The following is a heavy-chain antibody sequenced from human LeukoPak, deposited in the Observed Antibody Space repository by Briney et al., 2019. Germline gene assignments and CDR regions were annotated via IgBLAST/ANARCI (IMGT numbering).Heavy chain of an antibody. D-gene: IGHD3-22*01. V-gene: IGHV3-23*01. Sequence: GGSLRLSCAASGFTFSNHWMSWVRQAPGKGLEWVSAISGSGGSTYYADSVKGRFTISRDNSKNTLYLQMNSLRAEDTAVYYCAKDPINYYDSSGYLRYYFDYWGQGTLVTVSS. CDR3: AKDPINYYDSSGYLRYYFDY. CDR1: GFTFSNHW. CDR2: ISGSGGST. J-gene: IGHJ4*02.